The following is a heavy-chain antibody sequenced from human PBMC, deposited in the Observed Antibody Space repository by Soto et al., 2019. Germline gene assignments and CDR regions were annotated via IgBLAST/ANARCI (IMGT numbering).Heavy chain of an antibody. CDR3: TSYISTSAFDI. CDR2: IKSKTDGGTT. D-gene: IGHD2-2*01. CDR1: GFTFSNAW. Sequence: EVQLVESGGGLVKPGGSLRLSCAASGFTFSNAWMSWVRQAPGKGLEWVGRIKSKTDGGTTDYAAPVKGRFTISRDDSKNTLYLQMNSLKTEDTVVYYCTSYISTSAFDIWGQGTMVTVSS. J-gene: IGHJ3*02. V-gene: IGHV3-15*01.